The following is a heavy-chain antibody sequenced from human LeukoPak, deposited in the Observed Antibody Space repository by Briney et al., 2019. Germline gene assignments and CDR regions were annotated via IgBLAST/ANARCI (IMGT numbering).Heavy chain of an antibody. CDR2: IRYDGSSK. V-gene: IGHV3-30*02. CDR3: AKDLTYYYGSGKSS. D-gene: IGHD3-10*01. Sequence: PGGSLRLPCAASGFTFNSYGMHWVRQAPGKGLEWVAFIRYDGSSKYYADSVKGRFTISRDNSKNTLYLQMNSLRAEDTAVYYCAKDLTYYYGSGKSSWGQGTLVTVSS. CDR1: GFTFNSYG. J-gene: IGHJ4*02.